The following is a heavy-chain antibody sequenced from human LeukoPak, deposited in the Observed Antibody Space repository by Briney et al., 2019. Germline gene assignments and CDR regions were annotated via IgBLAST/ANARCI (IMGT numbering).Heavy chain of an antibody. Sequence: GGSLRLSCAASGFTFSSYAMHWVRQAAGKGLEYVSAISSNGGSTYYANSVKGRFTISRDNSKNTLYLQMGSLRAEDMAVYYCARGLGSWYYFDYWGQGTLVTVSS. CDR1: GFTFSSYA. J-gene: IGHJ4*02. D-gene: IGHD6-13*01. CDR3: ARGLGSWYYFDY. CDR2: ISSNGGST. V-gene: IGHV3-64*01.